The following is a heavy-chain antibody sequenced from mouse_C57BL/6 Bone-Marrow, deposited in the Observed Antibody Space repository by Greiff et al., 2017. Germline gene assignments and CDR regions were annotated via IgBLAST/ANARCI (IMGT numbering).Heavy chain of an antibody. J-gene: IGHJ1*03. CDR3: ARLGYHWYFDV. CDR2: IYPGNGDT. Sequence: SGAELVRPGASAKMSCKASCYTFTTYNMHLVKQTTRQGLEWIGAIYPGNGDTFYNQKFKGKATLTVDKSSSTAYMQLSSLTSEDSAVYFCARLGYHWYFDVWGTGTTVTVSS. D-gene: IGHD2-2*01. CDR1: CYTFTTYN. V-gene: IGHV1-12*01.